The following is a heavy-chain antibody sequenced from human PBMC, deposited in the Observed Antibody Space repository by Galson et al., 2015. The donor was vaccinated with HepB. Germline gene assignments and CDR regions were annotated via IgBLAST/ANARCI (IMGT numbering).Heavy chain of an antibody. D-gene: IGHD4-17*01. J-gene: IGHJ4*02. CDR3: VRGDYGSFDY. V-gene: IGHV1-69*02. Sequence: SVKVSCKASGGTFSSYTISWVRQAPGQGLEWMGRIIPILGIANYAQKFQGRVTITADKSTSTAYMELSSLRSEDTAVYHCVRGDYGSFDYWGQGTLVTVSS. CDR2: IIPILGIA. CDR1: GGTFSSYT.